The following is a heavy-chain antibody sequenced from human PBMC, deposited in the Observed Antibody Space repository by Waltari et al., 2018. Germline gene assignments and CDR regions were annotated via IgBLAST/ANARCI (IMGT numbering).Heavy chain of an antibody. CDR2: IYTSGST. V-gene: IGHV4-4*07. J-gene: IGHJ4*02. Sequence: QVQLQESGPGLVKPSQTLSLTCTVSGGSISSSYWSWIRQPAGKGLEWIGRIYTSGSTNYNPSLKSRVTMSVDTSKNQFSLKLSSVTAADTAVYYCAREPRLRQAHFDYWGQGTLVTVSS. CDR3: AREPRLRQAHFDY. CDR1: GGSISSSY.